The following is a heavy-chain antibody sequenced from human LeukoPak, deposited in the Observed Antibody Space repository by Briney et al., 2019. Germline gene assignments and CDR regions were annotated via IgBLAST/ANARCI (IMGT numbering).Heavy chain of an antibody. D-gene: IGHD6-6*01. CDR3: ARDGEYSSSSGRFDP. J-gene: IGHJ5*02. V-gene: IGHV3-21*01. CDR2: ISSSSRSI. Sequence: GGSLRLSCAASGFTFSSYTMNWVRQAPGKGLEWVSSISSSSRSIFYADSVRGRFTTSRDNAKNSLFLQMNSLRAEDTAVYYCARDGEYSSSSGRFDPWGQGTLVTVSS. CDR1: GFTFSSYT.